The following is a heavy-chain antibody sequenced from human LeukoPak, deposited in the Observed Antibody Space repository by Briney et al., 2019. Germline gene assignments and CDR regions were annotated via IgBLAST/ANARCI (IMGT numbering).Heavy chain of an antibody. V-gene: IGHV3-21*01. Sequence: GGSLRLSCAASGFTFNSYSMSWVRQAPGKGLEWVSSISSSGSYIYYVDSVKGRFTISRDNAKNSLYLQMNSLRAEDTAVYYCARNTGNYYYEAMDVWGQGTTVTVSS. CDR2: ISSSGSYI. CDR3: ARNTGNYYYEAMDV. D-gene: IGHD4-17*01. J-gene: IGHJ6*02. CDR1: GFTFNSYS.